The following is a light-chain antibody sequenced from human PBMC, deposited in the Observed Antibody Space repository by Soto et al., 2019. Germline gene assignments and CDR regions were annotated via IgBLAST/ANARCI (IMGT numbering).Light chain of an antibody. CDR1: QGIGVY. J-gene: IGKJ4*01. Sequence: DIQMTQSPSSLSASFGDRVTITCRASQGIGVYLAWFQQKPGNAPKLLIYAASTLQSGVPSRFSGSGSGTHFTLTISSLQPEHVATYYCQKYNSAPLTFGGGTKVEIK. CDR3: QKYNSAPLT. CDR2: AAS. V-gene: IGKV1-27*01.